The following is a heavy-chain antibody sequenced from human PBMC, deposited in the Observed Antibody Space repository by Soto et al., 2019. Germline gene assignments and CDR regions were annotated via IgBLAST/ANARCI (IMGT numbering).Heavy chain of an antibody. V-gene: IGHV1-18*04. CDR1: GYTFTDYC. J-gene: IGHJ5*01. Sequence: ASVKVFCKASGYTFTDYCMGWVRQAPGQWLEWMGWISPYNGNTNYAQKFQGRVTITTDTSTSTAYMELRSLRSDDTAVYYCARGLSGTAARRKRFDLWGQGTLVTVSS. CDR3: ARGLSGTAARRKRFDL. CDR2: ISPYNGNT. D-gene: IGHD2-15*01.